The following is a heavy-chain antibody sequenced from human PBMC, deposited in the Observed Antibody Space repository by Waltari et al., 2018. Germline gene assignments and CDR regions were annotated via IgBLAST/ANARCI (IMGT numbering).Heavy chain of an antibody. Sequence: QVQLQESGPGLVKPSETLSLTCTVSGGSISSHYWSWIRQPPGKGLEWIGYIYYSGSTNYNPSLKSRVTISVDTSKNQFSLKLSSVTAADTAVYYCARSYYGSGSYYNVPFDYWGQGTLVIVSS. J-gene: IGHJ4*02. CDR1: GGSISSHY. CDR3: ARSYYGSGSYYNVPFDY. CDR2: IYYSGST. V-gene: IGHV4-59*11. D-gene: IGHD3-10*01.